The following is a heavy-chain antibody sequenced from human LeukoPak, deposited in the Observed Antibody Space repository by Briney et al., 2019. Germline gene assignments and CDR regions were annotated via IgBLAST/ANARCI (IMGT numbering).Heavy chain of an antibody. CDR1: GFTLSSYW. D-gene: IGHD1-26*01. J-gene: IGHJ4*02. Sequence: PGGSLRLSCAASGFTLSSYWMHWVRQAPGKGLVWVSRINSDGSSTSYADSVKGRFTISRDSAKNTLYLQMNSLRAEDTAVYYCATPRGSGSYLAFDYWGQGTLVTVSS. V-gene: IGHV3-74*01. CDR3: ATPRGSGSYLAFDY. CDR2: INSDGSST.